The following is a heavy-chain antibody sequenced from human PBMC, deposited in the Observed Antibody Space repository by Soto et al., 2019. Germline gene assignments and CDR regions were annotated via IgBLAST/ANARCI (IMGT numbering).Heavy chain of an antibody. Sequence: WWSWVRQPPGKGLEWIGEIYHSGSTNYNPSLKSRVTISVDKSKNQFSLKLSSVTAADTAVYYCARVRWFGEAGGWFDPWGQGTLVTVSS. CDR3: ARVRWFGEAGGWFDP. V-gene: IGHV4-4*02. CDR1: W. D-gene: IGHD3-10*01. CDR2: IYHSGST. J-gene: IGHJ5*02.